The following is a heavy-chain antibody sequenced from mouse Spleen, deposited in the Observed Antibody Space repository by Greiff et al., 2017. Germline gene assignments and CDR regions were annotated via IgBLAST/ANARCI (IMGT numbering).Heavy chain of an antibody. CDR1: GYSITSGYY. Sequence: ESGPGLVKPSQSLSLTCSVTGYSITSGYYWNWIRQFPGNKLEWMGYISYDGSNNYNPSLKNRISITRDTSKNQFFLKLNSVTTEDTATYYCARETGISWFAYWGQGTLVTVSA. J-gene: IGHJ3*01. V-gene: IGHV3-6*01. CDR3: ARETGISWFAY. CDR2: ISYDGSN.